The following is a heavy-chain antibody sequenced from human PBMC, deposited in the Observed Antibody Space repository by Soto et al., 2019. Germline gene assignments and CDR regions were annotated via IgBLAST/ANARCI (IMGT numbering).Heavy chain of an antibody. D-gene: IGHD6-6*01. Sequence: QVQLQESGPGLVKPSQTLSLTCTVSGGSISXXDYYXSWIRQPPGKGLEWIGYIYYSGSTYYNPSLKSRVTISXXXXXXXXXXXXXXXXXXXXXXXXXARERPXXXRLDPWGQGTLVTVSS. V-gene: IGHV4-30-4*01. J-gene: IGHJ5*02. CDR1: GGSISXXDYY. CDR3: ARERPXXXRLDP. CDR2: IYYSGST.